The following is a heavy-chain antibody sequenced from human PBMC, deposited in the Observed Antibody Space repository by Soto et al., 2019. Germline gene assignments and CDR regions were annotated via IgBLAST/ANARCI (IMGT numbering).Heavy chain of an antibody. D-gene: IGHD6-13*01. CDR1: GFSLSTRGVG. CDR3: AHSLIEAVLPKDAFDY. V-gene: IGHV2-5*02. CDR2: IYWDDDK. J-gene: IGHJ4*02. Sequence: QITLKESGPTLVKPTQTLTLTCTFSGFSLSTRGVGVVWIRQPPGKAMEWLELIYWDDDKRYSPSLKSSLTITKYTSKNQVVLTMTNMDSVDTAAYYCAHSLIEAVLPKDAFDYWAQGTLVTVSS.